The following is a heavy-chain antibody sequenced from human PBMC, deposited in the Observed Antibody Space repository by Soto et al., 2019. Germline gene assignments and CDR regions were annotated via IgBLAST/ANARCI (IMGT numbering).Heavy chain of an antibody. CDR2: IYYSGST. J-gene: IGHJ4*02. Sequence: QVQLQESGTGLVKPSQSLSVTCSVSDGSISSGGYYWSWIRQHPEKGLAWIGYIYYSGSTNYNPSLKRRVIISVDTSSNRASLDLRSVTAADTAIYYCARHSASWQGFDYWGQGTLVTVSS. CDR3: ARHSASWQGFDY. D-gene: IGHD1-26*01. V-gene: IGHV4-31*03. CDR1: DGSISSGGYY.